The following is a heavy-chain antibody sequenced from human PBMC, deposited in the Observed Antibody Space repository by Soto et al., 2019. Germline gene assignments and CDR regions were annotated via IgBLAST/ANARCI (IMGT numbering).Heavy chain of an antibody. CDR2: ISYDGSNK. CDR3: AKDSGAAAGDLGY. CDR1: GFTFSSYG. V-gene: IGHV3-30*18. J-gene: IGHJ4*02. Sequence: QVQLVESGGGVVQPGRSLRLSCAASGFTFSSYGMHWVRQAPGKGLEWVAVISYDGSNKYYADSVKGRFTISRDNSKNTLYLQMNSLRVEDTAVYYCAKDSGAAAGDLGYWGQGILVTVSS. D-gene: IGHD6-13*01.